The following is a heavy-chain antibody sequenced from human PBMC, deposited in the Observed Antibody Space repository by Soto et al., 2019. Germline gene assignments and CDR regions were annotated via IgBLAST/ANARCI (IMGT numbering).Heavy chain of an antibody. CDR2: IYRTGST. D-gene: IGHD1-7*01. CDR1: VGSFTSNNW. J-gene: IGHJ4*02. CDR3: ASRDTGTSVDY. Sequence: PSETLSLTCAFSVGSFTSNNWWTWVRQPPGQGLEWIGEIYRTGSTNYNPSLKSRVTISLDKSENQFSLKVTSLTAADTAVYYCASRDTGTSVDYWGQGTVVSVSS. V-gene: IGHV4-4*02.